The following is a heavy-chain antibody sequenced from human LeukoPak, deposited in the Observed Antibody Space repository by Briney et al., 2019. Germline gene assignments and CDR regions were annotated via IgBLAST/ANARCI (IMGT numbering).Heavy chain of an antibody. V-gene: IGHV4-38-2*02. CDR2: IYHSGST. CDR3: AREGSYSSSYDNFDY. D-gene: IGHD6-13*01. J-gene: IGHJ4*02. CDR1: GYSISSGYY. Sequence: PSETLSLTCTVSGYSISSGYYWGWIRQPPGKGLEWIGSIYHSGSTYYNPSLKSRVTISVDTPKNQFSLKLSSVTAADTAVYYCAREGSYSSSYDNFDYWGQGTLVTVSS.